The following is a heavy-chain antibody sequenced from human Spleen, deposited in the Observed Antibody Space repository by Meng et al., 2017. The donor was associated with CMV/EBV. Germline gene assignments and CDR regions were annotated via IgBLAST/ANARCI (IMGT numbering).Heavy chain of an antibody. CDR1: GGSIDSYD. CDR3: ARDVDTASFDY. D-gene: IGHD5-18*01. Sequence: SETLSLTCNVSGGSIDSYDWSWIRQPPGKGLEWIGYIHYTGNTNYNPSLKSRISISVDTSKNQFSLNLSSVTAADTAVYYCARDVDTASFDYWGQGTLVTVSS. J-gene: IGHJ4*02. V-gene: IGHV4-59*01. CDR2: IHYTGNT.